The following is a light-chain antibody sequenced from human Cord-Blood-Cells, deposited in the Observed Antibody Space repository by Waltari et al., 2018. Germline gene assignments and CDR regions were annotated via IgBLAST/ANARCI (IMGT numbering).Light chain of an antibody. CDR1: QSISRG. CDR3: QQYNSYSHT. J-gene: IGKJ2*01. V-gene: IGKV1-5*03. Sequence: DIQMTQSPSTLPASVGDRVTITCRASQSISRGLAWYQQKPGKAPTILIYKASSSESGVPSRFSGSGSGTEFTLTISSLQPDDFATYYCQQYNSYSHTFGQGTKLEIK. CDR2: KAS.